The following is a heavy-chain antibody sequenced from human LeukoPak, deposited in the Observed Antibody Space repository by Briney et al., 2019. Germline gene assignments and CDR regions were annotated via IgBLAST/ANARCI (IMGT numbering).Heavy chain of an antibody. Sequence: ASVKVSCKASGYTFTGYYMHWVRQVPGQGLEWMGWINPNSGGTNYAQKFQGRLTMTRDTSISTAYMELSRLRSDDTAVYYCARSSGYFPSFDYWGQGTLVTVSS. CDR1: GYTFTGYY. V-gene: IGHV1-2*02. CDR3: ARSSGYFPSFDY. CDR2: INPNSGGT. J-gene: IGHJ4*02. D-gene: IGHD3-22*01.